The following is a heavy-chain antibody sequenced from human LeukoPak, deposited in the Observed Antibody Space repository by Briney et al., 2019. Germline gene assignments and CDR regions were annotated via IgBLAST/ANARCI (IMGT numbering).Heavy chain of an antibody. CDR1: GGSISSGGYY. CDR2: IYYSGST. J-gene: IGHJ5*02. D-gene: IGHD6-13*01. CDR3: ARETYSSSWYPGWFDP. V-gene: IGHV4-31*03. Sequence: SQTLSLTCTVSGGSISSGGYYWSWIRQHPGKGLEWIGYIYYSGSTYYNPSLKSRVTISVETSKNQFSLKLSSVTAADTAVYYCARETYSSSWYPGWFDPWGQGTLVTVSS.